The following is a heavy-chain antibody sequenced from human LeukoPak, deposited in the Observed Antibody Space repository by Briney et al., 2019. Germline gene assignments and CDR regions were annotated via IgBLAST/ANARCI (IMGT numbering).Heavy chain of an antibody. CDR3: AKDHDYDNSGYHCHDY. CDR1: GFTFSSYA. D-gene: IGHD3-22*01. CDR2: ISGSGGST. V-gene: IGHV3-23*01. Sequence: GGSLRLSCAASGFTFSSYAMSWVRQAPGKGLEGGSAISGSGGSTDYVASVKGRFTISRDNSKNTLYLQMNSLRAEDTAVYYCAKDHDYDNSGYHCHDYWGQGTLVTVSS. J-gene: IGHJ4*02.